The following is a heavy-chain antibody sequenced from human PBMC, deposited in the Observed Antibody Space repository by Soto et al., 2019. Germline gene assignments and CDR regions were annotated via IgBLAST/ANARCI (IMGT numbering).Heavy chain of an antibody. D-gene: IGHD3-22*01. CDR3: AKGSSYYYDSSGYNDAFDI. J-gene: IGHJ3*02. CDR2: ISYDGSNK. CDR1: GFTFSSYG. Sequence: PGGSLRLSCAASGFTFSSYGMHWVRQAPGKGLEWVAVISYDGSNKYYADSVKGRFTISRDSSKNTLYLQMNSLRADDTAVYYCAKGSSYYYDSSGYNDAFDIWGQGTMVTVSS. V-gene: IGHV3-30*18.